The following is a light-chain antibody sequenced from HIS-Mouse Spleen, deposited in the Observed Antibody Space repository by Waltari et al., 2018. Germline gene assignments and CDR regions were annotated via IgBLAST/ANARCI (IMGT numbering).Light chain of an antibody. CDR3: YSTDSSGNHRV. CDR2: EDS. CDR1: ALPTKY. V-gene: IGLV3-10*01. Sequence: SYELTQPPSVSVSPGQTARIPCPGDALPTKYAYWYQQKPGQAPVLVIYEDSKRPSGIPERFSGSSSGTMATLTISGAQVEDEADYYCYSTDSSGNHRVFGGGTKLTVL. J-gene: IGLJ2*01.